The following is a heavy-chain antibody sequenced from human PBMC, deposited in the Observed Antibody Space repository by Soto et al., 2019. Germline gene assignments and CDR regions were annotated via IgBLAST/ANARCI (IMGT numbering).Heavy chain of an antibody. V-gene: IGHV3-23*01. J-gene: IGHJ5*02. D-gene: IGHD3-16*01. CDR1: GFTVSTYA. Sequence: EVQLLESGGGLVQPGGSLRLSCAASGFTVSTYAMSWVRQAPGKGLEWVSGIAGSGTSTFYADSMKGRFTISRDNSKNTLYLQMNSLRAEDTAVYYCAKGGGPRLATVGWSDPWGQGTLVIVSS. CDR3: AKGGGPRLATVGWSDP. CDR2: IAGSGTST.